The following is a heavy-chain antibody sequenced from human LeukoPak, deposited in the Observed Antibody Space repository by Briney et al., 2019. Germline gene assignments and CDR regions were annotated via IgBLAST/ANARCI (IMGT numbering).Heavy chain of an antibody. V-gene: IGHV4-59*01. CDR2: IYYSGST. D-gene: IGHD3-3*01. J-gene: IGHJ5*02. CDR1: GGSISSYY. CDR3: ARVSIFGVVWWFDP. Sequence: SETLSLTCTVSGGSISSYYWSWIRQPPGKGLEWIGYIYYSGSTNYNPSLKSRVTISVDTSKNQFSPKLSSVTAADTAVYYCARVSIFGVVWWFDPWGQGTLVTVSS.